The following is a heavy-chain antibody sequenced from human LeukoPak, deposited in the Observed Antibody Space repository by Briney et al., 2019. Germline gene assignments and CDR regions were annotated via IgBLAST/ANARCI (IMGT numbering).Heavy chain of an antibody. CDR1: GGSISSYY. J-gene: IGHJ5*02. CDR2: IYYSGST. D-gene: IGHD1-26*01. Sequence: SETLSLTCTVSGGSISSYYWSWIRQPPGKGLEWIGYIYYSGSTNYNPSLKSRVTISVDTSKNQFSLKLSSVTAADTAVYYCARENPIVGATENWFDPWGQGTLVIVSS. CDR3: ARENPIVGATENWFDP. V-gene: IGHV4-59*01.